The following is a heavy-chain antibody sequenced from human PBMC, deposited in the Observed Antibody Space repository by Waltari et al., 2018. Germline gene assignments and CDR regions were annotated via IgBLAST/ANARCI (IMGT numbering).Heavy chain of an antibody. D-gene: IGHD3-3*01. V-gene: IGHV4-34*01. Sequence: LTLQSPNKGLAWIREINHHIDLFIYGPSAKSRVTISRGRSRNQCSLQVKAVTSADTGIHYCARKDCDDFCDKSMDFWGQGTMVTVSS. CDR3: ARKDCDDFCDKSMDF. CDR2: INHHIDLF. J-gene: IGHJ3*01.